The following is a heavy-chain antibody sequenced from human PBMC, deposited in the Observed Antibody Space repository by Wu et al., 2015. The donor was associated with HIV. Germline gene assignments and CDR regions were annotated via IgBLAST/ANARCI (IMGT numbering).Heavy chain of an antibody. CDR1: GSTFNIYG. Sequence: QVQLVQSGAEVKKPGSSVKVSCKISGSTFNIYGINWVRQAPGQGLEWLGVITPIFDAEAYAEKLQGRIKITADESTTTVYMELKSLTSEDTGFYYCARETPAVIPNARGKPYHFDFWGQGTLVTVSS. D-gene: IGHD6-25*01. J-gene: IGHJ4*02. CDR2: ITPIFDAE. V-gene: IGHV1-69*12. CDR3: ARETPAVIPNARGKPYHFDF.